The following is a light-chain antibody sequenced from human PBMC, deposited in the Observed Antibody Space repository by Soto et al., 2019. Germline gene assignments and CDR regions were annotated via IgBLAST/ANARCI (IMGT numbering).Light chain of an antibody. V-gene: IGLV1-44*01. CDR3: AAWDASLNGYV. CDR1: SSNIGSNT. J-gene: IGLJ1*01. Sequence: QSVLTQPPSASGTPGQRVTISCSGSSSNIGSNTVNWYQQLPGTAPKLLIYNDNQRPSGVPDRFSGSKSGTSASLAISGLQSGDEADYACAAWDASLNGYVFGPGTKVTVL. CDR2: NDN.